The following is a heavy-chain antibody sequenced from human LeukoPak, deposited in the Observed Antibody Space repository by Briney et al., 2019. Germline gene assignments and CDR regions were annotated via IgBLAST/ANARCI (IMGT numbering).Heavy chain of an antibody. CDR2: ISSSGSTI. D-gene: IGHD5-24*01. CDR1: GFTFSDYY. J-gene: IGHJ4*02. CDR3: ARDRDGYNYYFDY. Sequence: PGGSLRHSCAASGFTFSDYYMSWIRQAPGKGLEWVSYISSSGSTIYYADSVKGRFTISRDDAKNSLYLQMNSLRAEDTAVYYCARDRDGYNYYFDYWGQGTLVTVSS. V-gene: IGHV3-11*01.